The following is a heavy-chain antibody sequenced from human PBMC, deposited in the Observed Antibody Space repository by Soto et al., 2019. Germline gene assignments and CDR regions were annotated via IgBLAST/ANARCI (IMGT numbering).Heavy chain of an antibody. D-gene: IGHD3-22*01. CDR3: ASGLYYYDSSGYSFDY. Sequence: ASVKVSCKASGYTFTSYGISWVRQAPGQGLEWMGWISAYNGNTNYAQKLQGRVTMTTDTSTSTAYMELRSLRSDDTAVYYRASGLYYYDSSGYSFDYWGQGTLVTVSS. V-gene: IGHV1-18*01. J-gene: IGHJ4*02. CDR2: ISAYNGNT. CDR1: GYTFTSYG.